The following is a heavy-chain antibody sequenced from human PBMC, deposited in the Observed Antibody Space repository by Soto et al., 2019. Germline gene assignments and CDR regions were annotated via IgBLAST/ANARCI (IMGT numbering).Heavy chain of an antibody. V-gene: IGHV2-70*01. CDR3: ARTDYSSWFDP. CDR2: IDWDDDK. D-gene: IGHD4-4*01. J-gene: IGHJ5*02. CDR1: GFSLSTSGMC. Sequence: SVPTLVNPTQTLTLTCTFSGFSLSTSGMCVSWLRQPPGKALEWLALIDWDDDKYSSTSLKTRLTISKDTSKNQVGLTMTNMDPVDIATYYCARTDYSSWFDPWGQGTLVTVSS.